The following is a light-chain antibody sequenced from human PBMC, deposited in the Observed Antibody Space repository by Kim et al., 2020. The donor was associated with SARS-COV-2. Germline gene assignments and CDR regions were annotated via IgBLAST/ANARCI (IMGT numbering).Light chain of an antibody. Sequence: VSPGERATLSCRASQSVSTNIAWYQQKPGQAPRLLIYGASTRATGIPARFSGSGSGAEFTLTISSLQSEDFAVYYCQEYNNWPPLTFGGGTKVDIK. CDR2: GAS. J-gene: IGKJ4*01. V-gene: IGKV3-15*01. CDR1: QSVSTN. CDR3: QEYNNWPPLT.